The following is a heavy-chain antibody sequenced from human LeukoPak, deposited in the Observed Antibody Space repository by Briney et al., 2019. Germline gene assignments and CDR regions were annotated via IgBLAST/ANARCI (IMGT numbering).Heavy chain of an antibody. V-gene: IGHV3-74*01. J-gene: IGHJ4*02. CDR2: INNDGSYT. CDR1: GFTFSSYW. D-gene: IGHD6-13*01. CDR3: AKFIAAPFYFDY. Sequence: PGGSLRLSCAASGFTFSSYWMHWVRQAPGKGLVWVSRINNDGSYTTYADSVKGRFTISRDNAKNTLYLQMDSLRAEDTAVYYCAKFIAAPFYFDYWGQGTLVTVSS.